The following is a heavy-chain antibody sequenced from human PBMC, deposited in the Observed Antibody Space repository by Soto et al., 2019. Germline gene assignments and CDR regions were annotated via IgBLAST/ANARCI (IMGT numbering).Heavy chain of an antibody. CDR1: GGTFSSYA. Sequence: QVQLVQSGAEVKKPGSSVKVSCKASGGTFSSYAISWVRQAPGQGLEWMGGIIPIFGTANYAQKFQGRVTITADESTSTAYMELSSLSSEDTAVYSWSLSPRLYSSGWQHGGDYWGQGTLVTVSS. J-gene: IGHJ4*02. CDR2: IIPIFGTA. D-gene: IGHD6-19*01. V-gene: IGHV1-69*01. CDR3: SLSPRLYSSGWQHGGDY.